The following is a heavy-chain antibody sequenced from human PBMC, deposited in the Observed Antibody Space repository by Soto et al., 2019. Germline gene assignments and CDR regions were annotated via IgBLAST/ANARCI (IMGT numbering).Heavy chain of an antibody. V-gene: IGHV4-30-4*01. CDR2: IYYTGTT. J-gene: IGHJ5*01. CDR3: ATVLHDYGTNWVDS. CDR1: GASIRSGRYY. D-gene: IGHD3-16*01. Sequence: QVQLQESGPRLVKPSQTLSLTCSVSGASIRSGRYYWSWIRQSPGRGLEWIGYIYYTGTTHYNPPVKSRVTILLDNSKDQFSLTLTSVTAADTAIYYCATVLHDYGTNWVDSWGQGTKVTVSS.